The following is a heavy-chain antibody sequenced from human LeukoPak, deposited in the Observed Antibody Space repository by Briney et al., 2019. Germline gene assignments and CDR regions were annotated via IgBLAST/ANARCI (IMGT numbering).Heavy chain of an antibody. CDR3: AVALGYYYGMDV. CDR1: GGTFSSYA. CDR2: IIPIFGTA. Sequence: EASVEVSCKASGGTFSSYAISWVRQAPGQGLEWMGGIIPIFGTANYAQKFQGRVTITADESTSTAYMELSSLRSEDTAVYCCAVALGYYYGMDVWGKGTTVTVSS. D-gene: IGHD3-16*01. V-gene: IGHV1-69*13. J-gene: IGHJ6*04.